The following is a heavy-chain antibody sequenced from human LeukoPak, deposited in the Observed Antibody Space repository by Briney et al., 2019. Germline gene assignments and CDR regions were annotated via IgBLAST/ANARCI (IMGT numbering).Heavy chain of an antibody. D-gene: IGHD2-2*02. V-gene: IGHV1-18*01. CDR2: ISAYNGNT. CDR1: GYTFTSYG. Sequence: ASVTVSCTASGYTFTSYGISWVRQAPGQGLEWMGWISAYNGNTNYAQKLQGRVTMTTDTSTSTAYMELRSLRSDDTAVYYCAQNYCSSTSCYKNWGQGTLVTVSS. J-gene: IGHJ4*02. CDR3: AQNYCSSTSCYKN.